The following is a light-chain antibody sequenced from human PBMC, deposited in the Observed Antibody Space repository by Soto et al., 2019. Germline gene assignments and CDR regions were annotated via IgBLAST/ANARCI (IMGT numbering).Light chain of an antibody. CDR2: DVS. J-gene: IGLJ1*01. CDR3: SSFTSSSTSV. CDR1: SSDVGGYNY. Sequence: QSVLTQPASVSGSPGQSITISCTGTSSDVGGYNYVSWYQQHPGKAPKLMIYDVSNRPSGVSNRFSGSKSGNTASLTISGLQAGDEADYYCSSFTSSSTSVFGTGTRVTVL. V-gene: IGLV2-14*01.